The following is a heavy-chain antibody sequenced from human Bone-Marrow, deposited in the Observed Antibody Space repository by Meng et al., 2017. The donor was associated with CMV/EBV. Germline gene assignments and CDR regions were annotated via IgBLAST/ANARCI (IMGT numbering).Heavy chain of an antibody. CDR1: GYTFTSYG. CDR3: ARKSIFAGDSMDF. Sequence: ASVKVSCKASGYTFTSYGISWVRQAPGQGLEWVGWISVHNGHTKYAQNLQGRVTMTTDTSTSTAYMELRSLRSDDTAVYYCARKSIFAGDSMDFWGQGTTVTVSS. J-gene: IGHJ6*02. D-gene: IGHD3-3*01. CDR2: ISVHNGHT. V-gene: IGHV1-18*01.